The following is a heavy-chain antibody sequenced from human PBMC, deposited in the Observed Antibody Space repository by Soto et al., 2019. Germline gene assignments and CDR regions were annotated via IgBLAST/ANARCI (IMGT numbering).Heavy chain of an antibody. V-gene: IGHV4-30-4*01. CDR1: CGSISSGDYY. D-gene: IGHD3-22*01. Sequence: PSETLSLTCTVSCGSISSGDYYWSWIGQPAGKGLEWIGYIYDSGITYYNPSLKSRVTISVDTSKNQFSLKLSSVTAADTAVYYCARRLPYYYDSSGSPGECYFDYWGQGTLVTVSS. CDR3: ARRLPYYYDSSGSPGECYFDY. J-gene: IGHJ4*02. CDR2: IYDSGIT.